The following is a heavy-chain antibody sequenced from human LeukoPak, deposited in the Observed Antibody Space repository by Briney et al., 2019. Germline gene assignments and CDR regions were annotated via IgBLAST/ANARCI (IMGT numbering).Heavy chain of an antibody. D-gene: IGHD2-2*01. CDR1: GGSISSSH. J-gene: IGHJ3*01. CDR3: ARHGAFIARGFCSSSNCYVDGLQT. V-gene: IGHV4-59*08. CDR2: FYDTVST. Sequence: PSGTLSLTCTVSGGSISSSHWSWIRQSPGKGLEWIGYFYDTVSTKYNPSFKKRVSISPDTSKNQLSLKLNPVTAADTAVYYCARHGAFIARGFCSSSNCYVDGLQTWGQGIMVSVSS.